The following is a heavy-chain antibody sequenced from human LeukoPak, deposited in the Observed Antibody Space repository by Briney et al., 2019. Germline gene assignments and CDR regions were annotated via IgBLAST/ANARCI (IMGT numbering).Heavy chain of an antibody. CDR1: GFTFSSYA. V-gene: IGHV3-23*01. D-gene: IGHD6-19*01. CDR3: AKSGTLGSGWAYYFDY. J-gene: IGHJ4*02. CDR2: IGGSGGST. Sequence: GGSLRLSCAASGFTFSSYAMSWVRQAPGKGLEWVSAIGGSGGSTYYADSVKGRFTISRGNSKNTLYLQMNSLRAEDTAVYYCAKSGTLGSGWAYYFDYWGQGTLVTVSS.